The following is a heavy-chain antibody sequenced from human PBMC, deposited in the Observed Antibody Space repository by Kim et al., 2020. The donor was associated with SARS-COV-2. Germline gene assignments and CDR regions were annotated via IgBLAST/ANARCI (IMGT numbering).Heavy chain of an antibody. CDR3: AKGRSGSYSSDYYGMDV. D-gene: IGHD3-10*01. J-gene: IGHJ6*02. V-gene: IGHV3-30*02. Sequence: KGQLTISRDNSKTTLYLQMNSLRAENTAVYYCAKGRSGSYSSDYYGMDVWGQGTTVTVSS.